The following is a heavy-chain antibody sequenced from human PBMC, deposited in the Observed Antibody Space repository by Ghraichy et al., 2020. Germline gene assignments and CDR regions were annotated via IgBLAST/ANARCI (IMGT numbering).Heavy chain of an antibody. J-gene: IGHJ4*02. D-gene: IGHD1-26*01. V-gene: IGHV3-23*01. CDR1: GFTFSSYA. Sequence: GSLRLSCAASGFTFSSYAMSWVRQAPGKGLEWVSAISGSGGSTYYADSVKGRFTISRDNSKNTLYLQMNSLRAEDTAVYYCAKDDHSGSYYGGSGNDYWGQGTLVTVSS. CDR3: AKDDHSGSYYGGSGNDY. CDR2: ISGSGGST.